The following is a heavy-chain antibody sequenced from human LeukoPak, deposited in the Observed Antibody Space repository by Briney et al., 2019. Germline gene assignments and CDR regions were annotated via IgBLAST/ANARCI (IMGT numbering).Heavy chain of an antibody. Sequence: ASVKVSCKASEYTFTGYYMHWVRQAPGQGLEWMGWINPNNGGTTSAQKFQGRVTMTRDTSISTAYMELSRLRSDDTAVYYCASYRSARDYGCFDYWGQGTLVTVSS. CDR2: INPNNGGT. J-gene: IGHJ4*02. CDR1: EYTFTGYY. CDR3: ASYRSARDYGCFDY. D-gene: IGHD4-17*01. V-gene: IGHV1-2*02.